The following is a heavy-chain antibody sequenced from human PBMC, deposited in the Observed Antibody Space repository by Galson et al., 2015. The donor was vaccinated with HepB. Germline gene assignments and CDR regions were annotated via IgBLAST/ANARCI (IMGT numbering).Heavy chain of an antibody. CDR1: GFTFDDYA. J-gene: IGHJ4*02. CDR3: ARDACGSTSCYGGY. Sequence: SLRLSCAASGFTFDDYAMHWVRQAPGKGLEWVSGISWNSGSIGYADSVKGRFTISRDNAKNSLYLQMNSLRAEDTALYYCARDACGSTSCYGGYWGQGTLVTVSS. V-gene: IGHV3-9*01. D-gene: IGHD2-2*01. CDR2: ISWNSGSI.